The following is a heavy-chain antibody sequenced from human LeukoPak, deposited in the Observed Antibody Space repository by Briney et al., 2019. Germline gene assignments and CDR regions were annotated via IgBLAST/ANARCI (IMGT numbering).Heavy chain of an antibody. Sequence: PGRSLRLSCAASGFTFSSYGMHWVRQAPGKGLEWVAVISYDGSNKYYADSVKGRFTISRDNSKNTLYLQMNSLRAEDTAVYYCARSLVVPAARHDAFDIWGQGTMVTVSS. J-gene: IGHJ3*02. D-gene: IGHD2-2*01. CDR1: GFTFSSYG. CDR2: ISYDGSNK. V-gene: IGHV3-30*03. CDR3: ARSLVVPAARHDAFDI.